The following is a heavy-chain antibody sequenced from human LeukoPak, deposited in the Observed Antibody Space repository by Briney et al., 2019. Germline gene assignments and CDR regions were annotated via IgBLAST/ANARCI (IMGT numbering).Heavy chain of an antibody. CDR3: ATLLQGDGMDV. CDR2: IWYDGSNT. V-gene: IGHV3-33*01. D-gene: IGHD4-11*01. J-gene: IGHJ6*04. CDR1: GFTFSSYG. Sequence: GSLRLSCAVSGFTFSSYGMHWVRQAPGKGLEWVAVIWYDGSNTCYADSVKGRFTISRDNSKNTLYLQMNSLRAEDTAIYYCATLLQGDGMDVWGKGTTVTVSS.